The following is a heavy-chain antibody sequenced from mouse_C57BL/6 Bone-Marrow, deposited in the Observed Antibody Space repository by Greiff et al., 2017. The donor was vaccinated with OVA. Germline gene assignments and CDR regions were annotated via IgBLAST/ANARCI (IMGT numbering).Heavy chain of an antibody. CDR2: IDPENGDP. CDR3: TTRGWGNYDWYFDV. V-gene: IGHV14-4*01. D-gene: IGHD2-1*01. CDR1: GFNIKDDY. Sequence: EVQLQESGAELVRPGASVKLSCTASGFNIKDDYMHWVKQRPEQGLEWIGWIDPENGDPESASKFQGKATITADTSSNTAYLQLSSLTSEDTAVYYCTTRGWGNYDWYFDVWGTGTTVTVSS. J-gene: IGHJ1*03.